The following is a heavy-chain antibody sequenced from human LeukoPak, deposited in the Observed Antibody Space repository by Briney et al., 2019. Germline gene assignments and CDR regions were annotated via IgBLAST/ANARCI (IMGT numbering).Heavy chain of an antibody. CDR3: ARYWGPYDNSGAYFDY. D-gene: IGHD3-22*01. Sequence: SETLSLTCTVSGDSISSSSYYWVRPRQPPGKGLEWIATIHYTGSTYYNPSLKSRVTISVDTSKNQFSLKLSSVTAADTAMYYCARYWGPYDNSGAYFDYWGQGTLVTVSS. V-gene: IGHV4-39*01. CDR1: GDSISSSSYY. J-gene: IGHJ4*02. CDR2: IHYTGST.